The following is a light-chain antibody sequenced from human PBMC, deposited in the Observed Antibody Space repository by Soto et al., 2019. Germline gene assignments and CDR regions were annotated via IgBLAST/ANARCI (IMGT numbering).Light chain of an antibody. CDR2: DAS. CDR1: QSVSSY. Sequence: EIVLTQSPATLSLSPGERATLSCRASQSVSSYLAWYQQKPGQPPRLFIYDASNRATGIPARFSGSGSGTGFTLTISSLEAEDFAVYYCQQRSNWPPITFGQGTRLEIK. V-gene: IGKV3-11*01. CDR3: QQRSNWPPIT. J-gene: IGKJ5*01.